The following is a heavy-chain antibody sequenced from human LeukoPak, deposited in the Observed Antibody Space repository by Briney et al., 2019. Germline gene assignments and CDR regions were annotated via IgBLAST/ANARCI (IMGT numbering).Heavy chain of an antibody. D-gene: IGHD3-16*01. CDR3: ARVVSGIYDYN. CDR1: GFTFTTYW. V-gene: IGHV3-7*01. CDR2: IKQDGTEK. J-gene: IGHJ4*02. Sequence: GGSLRLSCAASGFTFTTYWMSWVRQAPGKGLEWVANIKQDGTEKYYVDSVKGRFTISRDNAKNSLYLQMNSLRVEDTAVYYCARVVSGIYDYNWGQGTLVTVPS.